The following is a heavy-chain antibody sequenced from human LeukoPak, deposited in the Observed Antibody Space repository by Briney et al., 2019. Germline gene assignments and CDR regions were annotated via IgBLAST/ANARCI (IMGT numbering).Heavy chain of an antibody. CDR1: GYTFTSYD. CDR2: MNPNSGNT. V-gene: IGHV1-8*01. D-gene: IGHD2-2*01. Sequence: ASVKVSCKASGYTFTSYDINWVQQATGQGLEWMGWMNPNSGNTGYAQKFQGRVAMTRDTSISTAYMELSSLRSEDTAVYYCARFGGTSRARNYYSYYYMDVWGKGTTVTVSS. CDR3: ARFGGTSRARNYYSYYYMDV. J-gene: IGHJ6*03.